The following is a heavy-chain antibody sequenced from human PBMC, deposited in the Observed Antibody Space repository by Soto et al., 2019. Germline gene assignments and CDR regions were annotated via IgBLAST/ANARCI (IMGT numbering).Heavy chain of an antibody. CDR2: IYYSGYT. Sequence: PSGTLSLTCTVSGDSISSYYWRWIRQPPGKGLEWIGYIYYSGYTSYNPSLKSRVTISVDTSKNQFSLKLNSVTAADTAVYYCARCFSGNYPSRPAELYYFDSWGQGTLVTVSS. J-gene: IGHJ4*02. V-gene: IGHV4-59*01. CDR3: ARCFSGNYPSRPAELYYFDS. CDR1: GDSISSYY. D-gene: IGHD1-26*01.